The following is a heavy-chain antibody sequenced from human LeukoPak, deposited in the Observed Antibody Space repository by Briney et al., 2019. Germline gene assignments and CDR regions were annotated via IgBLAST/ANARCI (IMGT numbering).Heavy chain of an antibody. CDR3: TTDEDWNYARKDV. Sequence: GGSLRLSCAASGFTFNYAWMSWVRQVPGKGLEWVGQTVSEIDGGTTDYATPVKGRFTISRGDSKSTLYLQMNSLKIEDTAVYYCTTDEDWNYARKDVWGQGATVIVSS. CDR2: TVSEIDGGTT. J-gene: IGHJ6*02. D-gene: IGHD1-7*01. V-gene: IGHV3-15*04. CDR1: GFTFNYAW.